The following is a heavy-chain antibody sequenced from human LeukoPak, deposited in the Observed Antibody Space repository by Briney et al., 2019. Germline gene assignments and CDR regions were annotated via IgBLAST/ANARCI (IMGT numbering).Heavy chain of an antibody. Sequence: AGGSLRLSCAASGFTFTTYGTHWVRQAPGKGLEWVAVISYDGSNKYYGDSVKGRFTISRDNSKNTLYLQMSSLRAEDTAFYYCAKVEVPVAPGWALDSWGQGTLVTVSS. CDR1: GFTFTTYG. D-gene: IGHD2-2*01. V-gene: IGHV3-30*18. CDR3: AKVEVPVAPGWALDS. J-gene: IGHJ4*02. CDR2: ISYDGSNK.